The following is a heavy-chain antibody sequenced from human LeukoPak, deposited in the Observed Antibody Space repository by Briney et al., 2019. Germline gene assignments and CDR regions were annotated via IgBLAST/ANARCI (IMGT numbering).Heavy chain of an antibody. J-gene: IGHJ4*02. Sequence: GGSLRLSCAASGFTFSSYAMSWVRQAPGKGLEWVAFIRYDGSNKYYADSVKGRFTISRDNSKNTLYLQMNSLRAEDTAVYYCARRYGSGSYEVDYWGQGTLVTVSS. CDR2: IRYDGSNK. CDR3: ARRYGSGSYEVDY. CDR1: GFTFSSYA. V-gene: IGHV3-30*02. D-gene: IGHD3-10*01.